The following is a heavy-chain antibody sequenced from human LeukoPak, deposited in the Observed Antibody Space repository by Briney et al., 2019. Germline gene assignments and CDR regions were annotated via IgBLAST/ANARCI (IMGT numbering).Heavy chain of an antibody. CDR2: IIPILGIA. J-gene: IGHJ4*02. D-gene: IGHD2-21*02. CDR3: ASDCRFGGDCSLDY. V-gene: IGHV1-69*04. Sequence: ASVKVSCKASGGTFSSYAISWVRQAPGQGLEWMGRIIPILGIANYAQKFQGRVTITADKSTSTAYMELSSLRSEDTAVYYCASDCRFGGDCSLDYWGQGTLVTVSS. CDR1: GGTFSSYA.